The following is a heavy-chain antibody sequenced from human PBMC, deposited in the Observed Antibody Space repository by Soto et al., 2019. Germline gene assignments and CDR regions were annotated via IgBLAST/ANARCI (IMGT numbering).Heavy chain of an antibody. D-gene: IGHD3-10*01. CDR2: ISYDGSDK. V-gene: IGHV3-30*03. J-gene: IGHJ4*02. CDR1: GVPFTSYG. Sequence: QVQLVESGGGVVQPGRSLRLSCAASGVPFTSYGMHWVREGPDKGLEWVAIISYDGSDKYYADSVKGRFTISRDISKNTLYLQMNSLRPEDTALYYCVGGQYYFDYRGQGTLVIVSS. CDR3: VGGQYYFDY.